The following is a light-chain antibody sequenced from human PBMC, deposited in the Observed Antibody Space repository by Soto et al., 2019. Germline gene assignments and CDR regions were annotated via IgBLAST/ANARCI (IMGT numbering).Light chain of an antibody. Sequence: QSALTQPASVSGSPGQSITISCTGTSSDGGTYNYVSWYQQHTGKAHKVMIYDVSNRPSGVSNRFSGSKSGNTASLTISGLQAEDEADYYCSSYTGSSTSLIFGGGTKLTVL. CDR3: SSYTGSSTSLI. V-gene: IGLV2-14*03. J-gene: IGLJ2*01. CDR2: DVS. CDR1: SSDGGTYNY.